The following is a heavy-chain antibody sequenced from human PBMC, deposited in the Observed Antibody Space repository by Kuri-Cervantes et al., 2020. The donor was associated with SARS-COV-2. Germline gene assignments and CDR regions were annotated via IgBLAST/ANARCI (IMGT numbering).Heavy chain of an antibody. V-gene: IGHV1-18*01. Sequence: ASVKVSCKASGYTFSDYGISWLRQTPGQGLEWMGWISAHIANTNYAQKFQGRVTMTTDTSTGTAFLDLRSLRSDDTAVYYCARGIGDINKQSSLDNWGQGTLVTVSS. J-gene: IGHJ4*02. CDR1: GYTFSDYG. D-gene: IGHD2/OR15-2a*01. CDR3: ARGIGDINKQSSLDN. CDR2: ISAHIANT.